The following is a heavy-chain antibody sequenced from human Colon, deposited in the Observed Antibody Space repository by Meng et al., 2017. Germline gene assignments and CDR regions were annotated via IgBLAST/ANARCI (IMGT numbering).Heavy chain of an antibody. CDR2: IGTAGDT. J-gene: IGHJ4*02. D-gene: IGHD3-22*01. V-gene: IGHV3-13*01. Sequence: GLLVGAWWGLVPPGGALGLSCSPSGFTVSSSDRHWVRQAKGKGLEWVSAIGTAGDTYYPGSVKGRFTISRENAKNSLYLQMNSLRAGDTAVYYCASSDYYRSDYWGQGTLVTVSS. CDR1: GFTVSSSD. CDR3: ASSDYYRSDY.